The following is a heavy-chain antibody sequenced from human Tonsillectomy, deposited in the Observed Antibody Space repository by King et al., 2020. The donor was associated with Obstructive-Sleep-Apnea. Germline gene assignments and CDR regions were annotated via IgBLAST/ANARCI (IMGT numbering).Heavy chain of an antibody. CDR2: IRTKAYGGTT. CDR3: TRGSSGWPYWYFDL. D-gene: IGHD6-19*01. CDR1: GFTFGDYA. V-gene: IGHV3-49*03. J-gene: IGHJ2*01. Sequence: EVQLVESGGGLVQPGRYLRLSCTASGFTFGDYAMSWFRQAPGKGLEWVGFIRTKAYGGTTEYAASVKGRFTISRDDSKSIAYLQMNSLKSEETAVYYCTRGSSGWPYWYFDLWGRGTLVTVSS.